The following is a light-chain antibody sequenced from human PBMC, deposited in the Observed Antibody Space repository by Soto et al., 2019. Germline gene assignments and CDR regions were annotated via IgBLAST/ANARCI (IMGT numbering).Light chain of an antibody. CDR1: ERIYSAY. Sequence: EVVWTQSPGTLCLSRGERATLSCRSSERIYSAYLGWYQQKPGQAPRLLIYGTSSRATGIPDRFSGSGSGTDFTLTISRLEPEDFAVYYCQQYGNSPITFGQGTRLEI. CDR3: QQYGNSPIT. J-gene: IGKJ5*01. CDR2: GTS. V-gene: IGKV3-20*01.